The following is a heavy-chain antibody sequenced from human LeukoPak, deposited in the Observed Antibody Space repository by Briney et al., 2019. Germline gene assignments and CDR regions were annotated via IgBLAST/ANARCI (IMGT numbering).Heavy chain of an antibody. CDR2: FNWNGGST. D-gene: IGHD3-3*01. J-gene: IGHJ4*02. Sequence: GGPLRLSCAASGFTFDDYGMSWVRQAPGKGLDWVSGFNWNGGSTGYADSVKGRFTISRDNAKNSLYLQMNSLRAEDTALYYCARNPSWSGYVFDYWGQGTLVTVSS. CDR1: GFTFDDYG. CDR3: ARNPSWSGYVFDY. V-gene: IGHV3-20*04.